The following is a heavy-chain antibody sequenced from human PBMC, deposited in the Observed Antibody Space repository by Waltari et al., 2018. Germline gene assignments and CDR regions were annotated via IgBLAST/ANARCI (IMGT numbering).Heavy chain of an antibody. D-gene: IGHD1-1*01. CDR3: AIDSALCNRINCRGYAFDI. Sequence: EVQLVESGGGLVQPGGSLRLSCAASGFTFNSYWMSWVRQAPGKWREWVANIRTDGSEKYYVDSVQGRFTTSRDNAKNSLYLQVTSLRAEDTAVYSCAIDSALCNRINCRGYAFDIWGQGTMVTVSS. V-gene: IGHV3-7*01. CDR2: IRTDGSEK. J-gene: IGHJ3*02. CDR1: GFTFNSYW.